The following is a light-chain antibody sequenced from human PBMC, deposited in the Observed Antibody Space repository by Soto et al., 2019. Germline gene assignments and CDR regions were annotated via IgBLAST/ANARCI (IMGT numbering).Light chain of an antibody. Sequence: DIQMTQSPSSVSASVGDRVTITCRASQGIRRWLAWYQQKPGMAPKLLIYAASTLQSGVPSRFSGGESGTNFTLTISSLQPEDFTTYYCQQAYSFPWTFGQGTKVEIK. V-gene: IGKV1D-12*01. CDR1: QGIRRW. CDR3: QQAYSFPWT. CDR2: AAS. J-gene: IGKJ1*01.